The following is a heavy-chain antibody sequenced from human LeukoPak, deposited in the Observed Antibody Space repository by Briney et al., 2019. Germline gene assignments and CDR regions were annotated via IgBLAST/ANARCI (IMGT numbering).Heavy chain of an antibody. J-gene: IGHJ4*02. CDR1: GGSISSYY. Sequence: SETLSLTCTVYGGSISSYYWSWIRQPPGKGLKWIGYIYYSGNTNYNPSLKSRVTISVDTSKNQFSLKLSSVTAADTAVYYCARYYCSSTICSHFDYWGQGTLVTVSS. V-gene: IGHV4-59*01. CDR2: IYYSGNT. D-gene: IGHD2-2*01. CDR3: ARYYCSSTICSHFDY.